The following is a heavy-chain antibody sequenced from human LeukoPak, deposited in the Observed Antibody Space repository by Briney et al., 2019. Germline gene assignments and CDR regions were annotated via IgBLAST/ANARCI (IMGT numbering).Heavy chain of an antibody. V-gene: IGHV4-59*01. CDR2: IYYSGST. J-gene: IGHJ5*02. CDR3: ARDLNFDTNWFDP. CDR1: GGSISSYY. D-gene: IGHD3-9*01. Sequence: SETLSLTCTVSGGSISSYYWSWIRQPPGKGLDWIGYIYYSGSTNYNPSLKSRVTISVDTSKNQFSLKLSSVTAADTAVYYCARDLNFDTNWFDPWGQGTLVTVSS.